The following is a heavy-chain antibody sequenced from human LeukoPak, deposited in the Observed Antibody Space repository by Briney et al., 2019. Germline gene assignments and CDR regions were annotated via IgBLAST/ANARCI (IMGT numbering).Heavy chain of an antibody. J-gene: IGHJ4*02. Sequence: ASVTVTCKASGYTFTGYYVHWVRQAPGQGLEWMGWINPNSGGTNYAQKFQGRVTMTRDTSISTAYMELSRLRSDDTAVYYCAREQWGLYFDYWGQGTLVTVSS. V-gene: IGHV1-2*02. CDR1: GYTFTGYY. CDR2: INPNSGGT. CDR3: AREQWGLYFDY. D-gene: IGHD1-26*01.